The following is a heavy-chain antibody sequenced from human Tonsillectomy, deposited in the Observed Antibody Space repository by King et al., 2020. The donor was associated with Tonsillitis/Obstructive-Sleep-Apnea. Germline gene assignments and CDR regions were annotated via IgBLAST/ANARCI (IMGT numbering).Heavy chain of an antibody. CDR2: IWYDENNK. D-gene: IGHD5-18*01. CDR3: ARDGLNGYPGAFDI. Sequence: VQLVESGGGVVQPGRSLRLSCAASGFIFSNSGMHWVRRAPGKGLEGVAVIWYDENNKYYADSVKGRFTISRDNSKNTLYLQMNSLRAEDTAVYYCARDGLNGYPGAFDIWGQGTMVTVSS. V-gene: IGHV3-33*01. CDR1: GFIFSNSG. J-gene: IGHJ3*02.